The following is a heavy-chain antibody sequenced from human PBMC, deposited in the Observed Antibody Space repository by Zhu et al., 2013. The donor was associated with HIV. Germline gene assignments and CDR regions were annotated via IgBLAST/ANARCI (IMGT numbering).Heavy chain of an antibody. J-gene: IGHJ3*02. Sequence: AQSGAGVREFGASVKLSCQTSGYNFVDRDIAWVRQAPGQGLEWVGWIKSDSGGSHFSKTFQDRVALTRDTSMTTVYMDLSGLRSDDTAVYYCARDLGVRGVLKNAFDIWGQGTPVIVSS. CDR3: ARDLGVRGVLKNAFDI. D-gene: IGHD3-10*01. CDR2: IKSDSGGS. CDR1: GYNFVDRD. V-gene: IGHV1-2*02.